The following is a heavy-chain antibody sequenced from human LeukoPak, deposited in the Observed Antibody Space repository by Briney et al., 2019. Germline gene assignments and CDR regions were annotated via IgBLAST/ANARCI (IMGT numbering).Heavy chain of an antibody. J-gene: IGHJ4*02. V-gene: IGHV3-30*18. CDR1: GFAFSYYG. Sequence: PGGSLRLSCAASGFAFSYYGMHWVRQAPGKGLEWVAIISYDGSKKYYADSVKGRFTISRDNSKNTLYLQMNSLRGEDTAVYYCAKVRGRIQIWQPLDYWGQGTLVTVSS. D-gene: IGHD5-18*01. CDR2: ISYDGSKK. CDR3: AKVRGRIQIWQPLDY.